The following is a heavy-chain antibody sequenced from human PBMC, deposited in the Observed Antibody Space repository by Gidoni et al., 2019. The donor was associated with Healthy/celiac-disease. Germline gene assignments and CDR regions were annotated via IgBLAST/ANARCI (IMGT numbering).Heavy chain of an antibody. Sequence: QLQLQESGPGLVKPSETLSLTCTVSGCSISSSSYSWGLIRQPPGKGLEWIGSIYYSGSTYYNPSLKSRVTISVDTSKNQFSLKLSSVTAADTAVYYCARHRGGLQEWELRGYYFDYWGQGTLVTVSS. V-gene: IGHV4-39*01. J-gene: IGHJ4*02. D-gene: IGHD1-26*01. CDR2: IYYSGST. CDR1: GCSISSSSYS. CDR3: ARHRGGLQEWELRGYYFDY.